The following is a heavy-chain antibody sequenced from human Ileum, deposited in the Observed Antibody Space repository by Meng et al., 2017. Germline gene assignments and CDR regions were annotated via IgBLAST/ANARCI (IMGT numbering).Heavy chain of an antibody. J-gene: IGHJ3*02. D-gene: IGHD3-22*01. V-gene: IGHV4-31*03. CDR1: GGSISSGGYY. CDR2: IYYSGST. Sequence: QEQLQESGPGLVNPSETLSLTCTVSGGSISSGGYYWSWIRQHPGKGLEWIGYIYYSGSTYYNPSLKSRVTISIDTSKNQFSLKLNSVTAADTAAYYCARYYDSSGRLPGGFDIWGQGTMVTVSS. CDR3: ARYYDSSGRLPGGFDI.